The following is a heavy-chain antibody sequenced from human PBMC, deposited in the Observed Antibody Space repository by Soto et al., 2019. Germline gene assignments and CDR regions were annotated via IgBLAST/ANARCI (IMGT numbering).Heavy chain of an antibody. V-gene: IGHV1-18*04. CDR2: ISAYNGNT. CDR3: AREATAVELRGFDP. J-gene: IGHJ5*02. CDR1: CYTFTSYG. Sequence: SVKVSCKASCYTFTSYGISWVRQAPVQGLEWMGWISAYNGNTNYAQKLQGRVTMTTDTSTSTAYMELRSLRSDDTAVYYCAREATAVELRGFDPWGQGTMVTVSS. D-gene: IGHD6-19*01.